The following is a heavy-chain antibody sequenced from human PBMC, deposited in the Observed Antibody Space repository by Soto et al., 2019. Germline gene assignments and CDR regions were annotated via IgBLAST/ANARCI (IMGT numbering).Heavy chain of an antibody. CDR1: GFTFSSYS. CDR3: AREGYYYDSRPKYGMDV. V-gene: IGHV3-48*01. CDR2: ISSSSSTI. J-gene: IGHJ6*02. Sequence: GGSLRLSCAASGFTFSSYSMNWVRQAPGKGLEWVSYISSSSSTIYYADSVKGRFTISRDNAKNSLYLQMNSLRAEDTAVYYCAREGYYYDSRPKYGMDVWGQGTTVTVPS. D-gene: IGHD3-22*01.